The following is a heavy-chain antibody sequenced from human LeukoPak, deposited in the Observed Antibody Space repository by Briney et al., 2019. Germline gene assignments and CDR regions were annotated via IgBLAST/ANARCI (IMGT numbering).Heavy chain of an antibody. V-gene: IGHV1-69*05. D-gene: IGHD2-2*01. J-gene: IGHJ6*03. CDR2: IIPIFGTA. CDR3: ARNIVVVPAAMDYYYYYMDV. CDR1: GGTFSSYA. Sequence: SVKVSCKASGGTFSSYAISWVRQAPGQGLEWMGGIIPIFGTANYAQKFQGRVTITTDESTSTAYMELSSLRSEDTAVYYCARNIVVVPAAMDYYYYYMDVWGKGTTVTVSS.